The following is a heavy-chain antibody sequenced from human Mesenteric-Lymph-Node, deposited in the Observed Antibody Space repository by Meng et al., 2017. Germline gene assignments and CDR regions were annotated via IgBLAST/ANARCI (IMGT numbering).Heavy chain of an antibody. V-gene: IGHV3-7*01. J-gene: IGHJ6*02. Sequence: GGSLRLSCAASGFTFSSYWMSWVRQAPGKGLEWVANIKQDGSEKYYVDSVKGRFTISRDNAKNSLYLQMNSLRAEDTAVYYCARVGLEYSYFYYYGMDVWGQGTTVTVSS. CDR2: IKQDGSEK. CDR1: GFTFSSYW. D-gene: IGHD2/OR15-2a*01. CDR3: ARVGLEYSYFYYYGMDV.